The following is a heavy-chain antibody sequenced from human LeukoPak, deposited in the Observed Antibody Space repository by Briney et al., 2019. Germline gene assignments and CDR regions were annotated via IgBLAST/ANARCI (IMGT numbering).Heavy chain of an antibody. V-gene: IGHV3-53*01. CDR2: IYRDGTT. Sequence: PGGSLRLSCAASGFTISTKYMSWVRQGPGKGLEWVSLIYRDGTTFYADSVKGRFTISRDNSKNTLYLQMNSLRGEDTAVYFCARESSGVGDFAFDIWGQGTMVTVPS. J-gene: IGHJ3*02. CDR1: GFTISTKY. CDR3: ARESSGVGDFAFDI. D-gene: IGHD3-3*01.